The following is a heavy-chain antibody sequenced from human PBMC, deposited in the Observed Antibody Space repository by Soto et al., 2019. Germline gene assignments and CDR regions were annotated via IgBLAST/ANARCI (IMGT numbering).Heavy chain of an antibody. V-gene: IGHV1-3*01. Sequence: RASVKVSCKASGYTFTSYAMHWVRQAPGQRLEWMGWINAGNGNTKYAQSFQGRVTITADKSTSTASLELSSLRSDDTAVYYCAREGRGKKAGYNGLVSLGYWGQGTLVTVSS. J-gene: IGHJ4*02. CDR3: AREGRGKKAGYNGLVSLGY. CDR2: INAGNGNT. D-gene: IGHD2-2*02. CDR1: GYTFTSYA.